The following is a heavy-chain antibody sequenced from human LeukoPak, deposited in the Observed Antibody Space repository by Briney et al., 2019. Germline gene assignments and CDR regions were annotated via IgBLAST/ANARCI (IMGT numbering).Heavy chain of an antibody. J-gene: IGHJ4*01. Sequence: GGSLRLSCAASGFIFSSYGMHWVRQAPGKGLEWVAVTWHDGSNKYYADSVKGRFTISRDNSKNTLYLQMNSLRAEDTAVYYCARVSGSSGYLYDYWGQEPWSPSPQ. D-gene: IGHD3-22*01. CDR2: TWHDGSNK. CDR1: GFIFSSYG. CDR3: ARVSGSSGYLYDY. V-gene: IGHV3-33*01.